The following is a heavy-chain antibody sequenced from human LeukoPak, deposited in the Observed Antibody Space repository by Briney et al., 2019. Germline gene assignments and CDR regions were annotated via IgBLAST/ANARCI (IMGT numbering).Heavy chain of an antibody. CDR1: VGTFSSYA. Sequence: SVKVSCKASVGTFSSYAISWVRQAPGQGLEWMGGIIPMVGTANYAQKFQGRVTITADESTSTAYMELSSLRSEDTAVYYCARDLSGWLGVGSRGSFDYWGQGTLVTVSS. CDR3: ARDLSGWLGVGSRGSFDY. D-gene: IGHD6-19*01. V-gene: IGHV1-69*13. J-gene: IGHJ4*02. CDR2: IIPMVGTA.